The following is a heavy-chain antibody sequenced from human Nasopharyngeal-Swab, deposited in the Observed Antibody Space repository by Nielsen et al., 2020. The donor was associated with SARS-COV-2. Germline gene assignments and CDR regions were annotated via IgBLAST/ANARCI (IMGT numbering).Heavy chain of an antibody. D-gene: IGHD4-17*01. V-gene: IGHV4-39*01. CDR2: IYYSGST. Sequence: RPAPGKGVGWIGSIYYSGSTYYNPSLKSRVTISVDTSKNQFSLKLSSVTAADTAVYYCARHGTTVTRNYAFDIWGQGTMVTVSS. J-gene: IGHJ3*02. CDR3: ARHGTTVTRNYAFDI.